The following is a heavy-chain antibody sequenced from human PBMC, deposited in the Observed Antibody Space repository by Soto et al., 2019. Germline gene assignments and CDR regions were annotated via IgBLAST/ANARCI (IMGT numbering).Heavy chain of an antibody. D-gene: IGHD2-15*01. CDR1: GYTFTSSD. V-gene: IGHV1-8*01. CDR3: ASGSNHCSGGSCYSDWFDP. Sequence: QVQLVQSGAEVKKPGASVRVSCKASGYTFTSSDVYWVRQATGQGLELMGWMNPNTGNTGYAQKFQGIVTMTRNTSISTAYMELSSLRSEDTAVYYCASGSNHCSGGSCYSDWFDPWGQGTPVTVSS. J-gene: IGHJ5*02. CDR2: MNPNTGNT.